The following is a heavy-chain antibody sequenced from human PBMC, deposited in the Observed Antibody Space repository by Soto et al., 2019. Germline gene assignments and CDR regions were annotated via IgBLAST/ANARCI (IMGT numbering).Heavy chain of an antibody. CDR2: IYYSGST. CDR1: GGSISSSSYY. Sequence: PSETLSLTCTVSGGSISSSSYYWGWIRQPPGKGLEWIGSIYYSGSTYYNPSLKSRVTISVDTSKNQFSLKLSSVTAADTAVYYCARIRYSSGWYRGYVDYWGQGTLVTVSS. J-gene: IGHJ4*02. CDR3: ARIRYSSGWYRGYVDY. D-gene: IGHD6-19*01. V-gene: IGHV4-39*01.